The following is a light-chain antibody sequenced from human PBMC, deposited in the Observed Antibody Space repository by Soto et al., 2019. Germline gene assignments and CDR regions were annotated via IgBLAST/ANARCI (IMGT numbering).Light chain of an antibody. V-gene: IGLV2-14*01. CDR1: SSDVGGYKY. CDR2: EVS. J-gene: IGLJ2*01. CDR3: SSQTASATVL. Sequence: QSVLTQPASVSGSPGQSITISCTGTSSDVGGYKYVSWYQQHPDKAPKLMIYEVSNRPSGVSDRFSGSKSGNTASLIISGLRAEDEADYYCSSQTASATVLFGGGTQLTVL.